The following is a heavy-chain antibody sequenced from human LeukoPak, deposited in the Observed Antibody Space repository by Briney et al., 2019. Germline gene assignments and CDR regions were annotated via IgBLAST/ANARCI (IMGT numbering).Heavy chain of an antibody. V-gene: IGHV1-8*01. Sequence: ASVKVSCKASGYTSTSYDINWVRQATGQGLEWMGWMNPNSGNTGYAQKFQGRVTMTRNTSISTAYMELSSLRSEDTAVYYCARGGLCSGGSCYDFDYWGQGTLVTVSS. D-gene: IGHD2-15*01. CDR1: GYTSTSYD. J-gene: IGHJ4*02. CDR2: MNPNSGNT. CDR3: ARGGLCSGGSCYDFDY.